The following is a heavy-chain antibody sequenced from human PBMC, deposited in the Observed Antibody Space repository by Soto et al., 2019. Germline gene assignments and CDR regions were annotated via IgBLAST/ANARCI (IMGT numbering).Heavy chain of an antibody. CDR2: FSGSNGVA. D-gene: IGHD2-15*01. V-gene: IGHV3-23*01. CDR1: GFTFSHYT. J-gene: IGHJ4*02. Sequence: EVQMLESGGYLVQPGGSLRVSCASGFTFSHYTMAWVRQAPGKGLEWVSGFSGSNGVAYYADSVKGRFTISRDNAKNTVFLQMNSLRAEDTAVYYCANGGLHGSIDGGLSYFHHWDQGTLVTVSS. CDR3: ANGGLHGSIDGGLSYFHH.